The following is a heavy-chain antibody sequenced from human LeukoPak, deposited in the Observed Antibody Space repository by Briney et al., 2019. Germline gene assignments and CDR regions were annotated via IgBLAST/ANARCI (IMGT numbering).Heavy chain of an antibody. CDR3: ARDEVGTIDY. CDR2: ISSSSSYI. D-gene: IGHD1-26*01. CDR1: GFTFSSYS. J-gene: IGHJ4*02. Sequence: GGSLRLSCAASGFTFSSYSMNWIRQAPGKGLEWVSSISSSSSYIYYADSVKGRFTISRDNAKDSLYLQMNSLRAEDTAVYYCARDEVGTIDYWGQGTLVTVSS. V-gene: IGHV3-21*01.